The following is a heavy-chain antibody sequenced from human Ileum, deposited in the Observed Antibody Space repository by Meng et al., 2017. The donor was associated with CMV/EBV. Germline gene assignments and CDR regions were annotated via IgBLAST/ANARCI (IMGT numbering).Heavy chain of an antibody. CDR3: AKLLNDYGALSGKLGFDF. CDR1: FISCA. Sequence: FISCALGCVRPPPGNGLEWVSTISGSGTTTSSADFVKGRFTISRANSNYTLFLQMKSLRAEDTAVYYCAKLLNDYGALSGKLGFDFWGQGTLVTVSS. J-gene: IGHJ4*02. CDR2: ISGSGTTT. D-gene: IGHD4-17*01. V-gene: IGHV3-23*01.